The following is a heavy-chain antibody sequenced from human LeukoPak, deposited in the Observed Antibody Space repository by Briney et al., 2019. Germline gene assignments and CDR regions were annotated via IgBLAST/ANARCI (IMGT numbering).Heavy chain of an antibody. D-gene: IGHD2-2*01. CDR2: ISSSSSTI. CDR3: ARDDCSTTTCSSRFFDF. Sequence: GGSLRLSCAASGFTFSSYSMNWVRQAPGKGLEWVSYISSSSSTIYYADSVKGRFTISRDSAKNSLYLQMNSLRAEDTALYYCARDDCSTTTCSSRFFDFWGQGTLVTVSS. J-gene: IGHJ4*02. CDR1: GFTFSSYS. V-gene: IGHV3-48*04.